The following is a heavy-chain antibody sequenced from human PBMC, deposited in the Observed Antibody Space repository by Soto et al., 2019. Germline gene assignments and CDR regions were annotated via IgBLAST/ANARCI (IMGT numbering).Heavy chain of an antibody. D-gene: IGHD3-3*01. J-gene: IGHJ6*02. CDR1: GYTFTSYG. CDR3: AREGCYDFWSGYAKPYYYYGMDV. CDR2: ISAYNGNT. V-gene: IGHV1-18*01. Sequence: ASVKVSCKASGYTFTSYGISWVRQAPGQGLEWMGWISAYNGNTNYAQKLQSRVTMTTDTSTSTSYMELRSLRSDDTVVYYCAREGCYDFWSGYAKPYYYYGMDVWGQGTTVTVSS.